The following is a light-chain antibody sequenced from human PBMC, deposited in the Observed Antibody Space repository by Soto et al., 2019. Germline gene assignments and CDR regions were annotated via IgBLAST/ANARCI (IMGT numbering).Light chain of an antibody. CDR1: SSNIGAGYD. CDR2: VNS. CDR3: QSYDSSLSGVV. V-gene: IGLV1-40*01. J-gene: IGLJ2*01. Sequence: QSVLTQPPSVSGAPGQRVTISCTGSSSNIGAGYDVHWYQQLPGTAPKLLIYVNSNRPSGVPDRFSGSKSGTSASLAITGLRAEDEADYYCQSYDSSLSGVVFGGGTQLTVL.